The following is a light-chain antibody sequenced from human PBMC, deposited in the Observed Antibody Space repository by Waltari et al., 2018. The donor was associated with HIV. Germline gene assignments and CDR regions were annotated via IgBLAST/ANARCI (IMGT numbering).Light chain of an antibody. Sequence: SSDLTQTPPVSVSPGQTASISCSGHESANQHVHWYQEKAGQAPVLVILRDSERPLGIPERFSGSRSGSLATLTITGVLADDEADYYCQAAAPSGTSVAFGGGTKLTVL. V-gene: IGLV3-25*03. CDR2: RDS. CDR1: ESANQH. CDR3: QAAAPSGTSVA. J-gene: IGLJ2*01.